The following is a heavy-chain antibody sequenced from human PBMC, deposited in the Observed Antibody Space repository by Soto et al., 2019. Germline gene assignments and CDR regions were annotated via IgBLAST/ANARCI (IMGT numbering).Heavy chain of an antibody. CDR1: GGSISSYY. CDR3: AAYPGNYDFWRGYYERINWFDP. J-gene: IGHJ5*02. V-gene: IGHV4-59*01. D-gene: IGHD3-3*01. Sequence: SETLSLTSTVSGGSISSYYWSWIRQPPGKGLEWIGYIYYSGSTNYNPSLKSRVTISVDTSKNQFSLKLSSVTAADTAVYYCAAYPGNYDFWRGYYERINWFDPWGQGTLVTVSS. CDR2: IYYSGST.